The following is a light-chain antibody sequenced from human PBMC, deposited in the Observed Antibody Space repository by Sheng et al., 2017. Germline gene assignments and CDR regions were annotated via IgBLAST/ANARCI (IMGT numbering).Light chain of an antibody. CDR1: EVGHKY. CDR3: QSWDGATAV. CDR2: QDV. J-gene: IGLJ2*01. Sequence: SYELTQPPSVSVSPGQTASITCSGDEVGHKYFNWYQQKPGQSPVLVIFQDVRRPSGIPERFSGSNSGNSATLTISATQDMDEADYYCQSWDGATAVFGGGTKVTVL. V-gene: IGLV3-1*01.